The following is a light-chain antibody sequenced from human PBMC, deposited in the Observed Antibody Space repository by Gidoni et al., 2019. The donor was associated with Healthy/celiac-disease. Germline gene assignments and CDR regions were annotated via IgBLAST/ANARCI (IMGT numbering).Light chain of an antibody. CDR2: AAS. CDR1: QSISSY. V-gene: IGKV1-39*01. CDR3: QQSYSTPYT. Sequence: DIQMTEPPSSLSASVGDRVTITCRSSQSISSYLNWYKQKPWKAPKLLIYAASSLQSGVPSRFSGSGSGTDFTLTISSLQPEDFATYYCQQSYSTPYTFGQGTKLEIK. J-gene: IGKJ2*01.